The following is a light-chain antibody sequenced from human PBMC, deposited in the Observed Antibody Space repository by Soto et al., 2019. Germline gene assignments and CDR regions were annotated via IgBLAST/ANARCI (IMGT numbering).Light chain of an antibody. J-gene: IGKJ1*01. Sequence: DMQITQSPYTLSASLGGTCTVTFRASQSVSGWLAWYQQRPGTAPKLLIYKASTLQSGVPSRFSGSGYGTVFTLTINRLQPDDSATYYCQQYDVYSTFGQGTKVDI. CDR3: QQYDVYST. CDR1: QSVSGW. V-gene: IGKV1-5*03. CDR2: KAS.